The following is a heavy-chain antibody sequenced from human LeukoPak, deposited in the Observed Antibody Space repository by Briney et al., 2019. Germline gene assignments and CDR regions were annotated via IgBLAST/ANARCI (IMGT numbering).Heavy chain of an antibody. CDR2: IRYDGTNK. CDR1: GFTFTTYA. J-gene: IGHJ4*02. V-gene: IGHV3-30*02. D-gene: IGHD5-12*01. CDR3: AKTPRRGYDSAADY. Sequence: GGSLRLSCAASGFTFTTYAMHWVRQAPGKGLEWVAFIRYDGTNKYYADSVKGRFTISRDNSKNTLYLQMNSLRAEDTAVYYCAKTPRRGYDSAADYWGQGTLVTVSS.